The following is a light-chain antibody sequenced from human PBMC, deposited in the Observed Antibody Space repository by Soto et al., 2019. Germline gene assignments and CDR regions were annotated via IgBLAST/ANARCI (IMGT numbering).Light chain of an antibody. CDR2: GAS. V-gene: IGKV3-20*01. CDR1: QSVRSNS. Sequence: PGESATLSCTASQSVRSNSLAWYQQKPGQAPRLLMFGASGRATGTPPRFSGRGSGTDFTLTISRLEPEDFAVYYCQQYGTSPLNFGGGTKVDI. CDR3: QQYGTSPLN. J-gene: IGKJ4*01.